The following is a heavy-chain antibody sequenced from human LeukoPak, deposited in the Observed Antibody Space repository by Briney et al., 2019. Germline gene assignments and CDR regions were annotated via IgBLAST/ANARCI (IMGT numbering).Heavy chain of an antibody. CDR2: IYYSGST. J-gene: IGHJ4*02. CDR1: GGSISSSSYY. D-gene: IGHD6-19*01. V-gene: IGHV4-39*01. CDR3: ASTQSSGWYYGDY. Sequence: PSETLSLTCTVSGGSISSSSYYWGWIRQPPGKGLEWIGCIYYSGSTYYNPSLKSRVTISVDTSKNQFSLKLSSVTAADTAVYYCASTQSSGWYYGDYWGQGTLVTVSS.